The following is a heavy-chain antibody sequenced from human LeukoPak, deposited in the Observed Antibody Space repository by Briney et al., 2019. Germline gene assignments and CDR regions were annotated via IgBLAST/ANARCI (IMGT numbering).Heavy chain of an antibody. J-gene: IGHJ5*02. CDR3: ARSSFRAAGKGFDP. CDR2: IYHSGRT. D-gene: IGHD6-13*01. V-gene: IGHV4-38-2*02. CDR1: GYSISSGYY. Sequence: SETLSLTCTVSGYSISSGYYWGWIRQPPGKGLEWIGSIYHSGRTYYNPSLKSRVTISVDTSKNQFSLKLSSVTAADTAVYYCARSSFRAAGKGFDPWGQGTLVTVSS.